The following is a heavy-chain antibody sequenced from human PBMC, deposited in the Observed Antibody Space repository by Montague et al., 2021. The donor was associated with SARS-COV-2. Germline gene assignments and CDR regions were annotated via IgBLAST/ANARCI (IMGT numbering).Heavy chain of an antibody. D-gene: IGHD4-17*01. CDR1: GFTFSSYW. J-gene: IGHJ4*02. CDR2: INSDGSST. CDR3: ARDTARDYGDSGDY. Sequence: SLRLSCAASGFTFSSYWMHWVRQAPGKGLVWVSRINSDGSSTSYADSVKGRFTIPRDNTKNTLYLQMNSLRAEDTAVYYCARDTARDYGDSGDYWGQGTLVTVSS. V-gene: IGHV3-74*01.